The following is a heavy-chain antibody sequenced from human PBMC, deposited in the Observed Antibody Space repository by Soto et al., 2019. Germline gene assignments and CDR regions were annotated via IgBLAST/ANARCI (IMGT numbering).Heavy chain of an antibody. CDR1: GFTFNDHS. Sequence: GGSLRLSCAASGFTFNDHSMHWVRQAPGKGLEWVSGISWNSGSRGYADSVKGRFTISRDNAKNSLYLQMNSLKPEDTALYYCAKDLRSSSWYSISFFDYWGQGALVTVSS. D-gene: IGHD6-13*01. CDR3: AKDLRSSSWYSISFFDY. J-gene: IGHJ4*02. V-gene: IGHV3-9*01. CDR2: ISWNSGSR.